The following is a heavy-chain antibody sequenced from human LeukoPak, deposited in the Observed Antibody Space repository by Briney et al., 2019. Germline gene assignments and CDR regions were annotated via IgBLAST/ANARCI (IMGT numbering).Heavy chain of an antibody. Sequence: EASVKVSCKASGGTFSSYAISWVRQAPGQGLGWMGGIIPIFGTANYAQKFQGRVTITADESTSTAYMELSSLRSEDTAVYYCARAYYYDSSGYYPLDYWGQGTLVTVSS. V-gene: IGHV1-69*13. D-gene: IGHD3-22*01. J-gene: IGHJ4*02. CDR3: ARAYYYDSSGYYPLDY. CDR1: GGTFSSYA. CDR2: IIPIFGTA.